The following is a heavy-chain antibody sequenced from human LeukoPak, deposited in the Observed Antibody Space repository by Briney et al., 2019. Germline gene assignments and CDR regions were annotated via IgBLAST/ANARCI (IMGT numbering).Heavy chain of an antibody. CDR2: IYYSGST. D-gene: IGHD1-26*01. CDR1: GGSISSSSCY. CDR3: ARSATGATDSFDY. V-gene: IGHV4-39*01. Sequence: SETLSLTCTVSGGSISSSSCYWGWIRQPPGKGLEWIGSIYYSGSTYYNPSLKSRVTISVDTSKNQFSLKLSSVTAADTAVYYCARSATGATDSFDYWGQGTLVTVSS. J-gene: IGHJ4*02.